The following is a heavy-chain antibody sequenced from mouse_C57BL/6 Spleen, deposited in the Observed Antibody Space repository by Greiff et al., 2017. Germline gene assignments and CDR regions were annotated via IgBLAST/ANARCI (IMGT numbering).Heavy chain of an antibody. CDR3: SRHADYYGSRGDY. CDR2: ISGVDGNT. J-gene: IGHJ2*01. Sequence: EVMLVESGGGLVKPGGSLKLSCAASGYTFSSYTMSWVRQTPEKRLEWVATISGVDGNTYYPDSVKGRFTFSRDNAKNTLYLQMSSLRSEDTALYYCSRHADYYGSRGDYWGQGTTLTVSS. V-gene: IGHV5-9*01. CDR1: GYTFSSYT. D-gene: IGHD1-1*01.